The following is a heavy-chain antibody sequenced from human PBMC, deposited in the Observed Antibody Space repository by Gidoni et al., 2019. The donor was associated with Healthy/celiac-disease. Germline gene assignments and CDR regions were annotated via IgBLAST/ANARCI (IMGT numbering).Heavy chain of an antibody. CDR2: IWYDGSNK. CDR3: ARGPTPLRFLEWLSDYYGMDV. D-gene: IGHD3-3*01. Sequence: QVQLVESGGGVVQPGRSLRLSCAASGFTFRSYGMPWVRQAPGKGLEWVAVIWYDGSNKYYADSVKGRFTISRDNSKNTLYLQMNSLRAEDTAVYYCARGPTPLRFLEWLSDYYGMDVWGQGTTVTVSS. CDR1: GFTFRSYG. J-gene: IGHJ6*02. V-gene: IGHV3-33*01.